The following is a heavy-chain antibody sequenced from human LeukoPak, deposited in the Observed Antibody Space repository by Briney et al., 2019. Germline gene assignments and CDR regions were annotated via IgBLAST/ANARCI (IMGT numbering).Heavy chain of an antibody. CDR1: GDSVSSNSAA. CDR3: ARDGGIAVAGTAAFDI. V-gene: IGHV6-1*01. D-gene: IGHD6-19*01. CDR2: TYYRSKWYN. Sequence: SQTLSLTCAISGDSVSSNSAAWNWIRQSPSRGLEWLGGTYYRSKWYNDYAVSVKSRITINPDTSKNQFSLQLNSVTPEDTAVYYCARDGGIAVAGTAAFDIWGQGTMVTVSS. J-gene: IGHJ3*02.